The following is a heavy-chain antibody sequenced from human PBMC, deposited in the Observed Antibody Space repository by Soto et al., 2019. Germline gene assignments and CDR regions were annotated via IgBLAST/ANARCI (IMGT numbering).Heavy chain of an antibody. CDR2: ISAYNGNT. CDR1: GYTFTRHS. Sequence: QVQLVQSGAEVKKPGASVKVSCIASGYTFTRHSISWVRQAPGQGLEWMGWISAYNGNTNYAQKLQGRDTMTTDTSTSTAYMELRSLRSDDTAVYYCARADGGGWYNWFDPWGQGTLVTVSS. CDR3: ARADGGGWYNWFDP. J-gene: IGHJ5*02. D-gene: IGHD2-15*01. V-gene: IGHV1-18*01.